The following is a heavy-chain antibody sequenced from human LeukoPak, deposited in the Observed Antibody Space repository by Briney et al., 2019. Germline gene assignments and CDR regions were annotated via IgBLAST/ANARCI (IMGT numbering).Heavy chain of an antibody. CDR3: ARGAQLWHGKYYYYYGMDV. D-gene: IGHD5-18*01. V-gene: IGHV4-34*01. J-gene: IGHJ6*02. CDR2: INHSGST. Sequence: PSETLSLTCAVYGGSFSGYYWSWIRQPPGKGLEWIGEINHSGSTNYNPSLKSRVTISVDTSKNQCSLKLSSVTAADTAVYYCARGAQLWHGKYYYYYGMDVWGQGTTVTVSS. CDR1: GGSFSGYY.